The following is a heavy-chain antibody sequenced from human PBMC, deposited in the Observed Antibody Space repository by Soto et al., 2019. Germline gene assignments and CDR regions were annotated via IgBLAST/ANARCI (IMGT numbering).Heavy chain of an antibody. Sequence: QVQLVQSGAEVKKPGSSVKVSCKASGGTFSSYTISWVRQAPGQGLEWMGRIIPILGIANYAQKFQGRVTINAEKSTSTAYRELSRLRSEDTAVYYCARERWLRHRDAFDIWDQRTMVTVSS. CDR1: GGTFSSYT. CDR2: IIPILGIA. V-gene: IGHV1-69*08. D-gene: IGHD5-12*01. J-gene: IGHJ3*02. CDR3: ARERWLRHRDAFDI.